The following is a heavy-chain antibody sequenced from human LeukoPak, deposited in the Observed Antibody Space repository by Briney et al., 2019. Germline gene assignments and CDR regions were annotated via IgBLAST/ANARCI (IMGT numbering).Heavy chain of an antibody. Sequence: SETLSLTCTVSGGSISSSSYYWGWIRQPPGKGLEWIGSIYYSGSTYYNPSLKSRVAISVDTSKNQFSLKLSSVTAADTAVYYCAREGKITMVRGVIRYYYMDVWGKGTTVTISS. CDR3: AREGKITMVRGVIRYYYMDV. D-gene: IGHD3-10*01. J-gene: IGHJ6*03. V-gene: IGHV4-39*07. CDR2: IYYSGST. CDR1: GGSISSSSYY.